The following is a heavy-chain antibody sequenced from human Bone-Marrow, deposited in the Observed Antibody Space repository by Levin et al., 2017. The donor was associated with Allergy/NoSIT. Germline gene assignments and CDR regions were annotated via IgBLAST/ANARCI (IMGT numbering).Heavy chain of an antibody. Sequence: ASVKVSCKVSGYGLTELALHWVRQAPGKGLEWMGGFDPELGDTVYAQRFQGRVTVTEDTSTDIAYMELSRLTSEDTAVYFCATDSTASRKPDMYRYGMDVWGQGTTVTVSS. CDR1: GYGLTELA. D-gene: IGHD2-2*01. J-gene: IGHJ6*02. V-gene: IGHV1-24*01. CDR3: ATDSTASRKPDMYRYGMDV. CDR2: FDPELGDT.